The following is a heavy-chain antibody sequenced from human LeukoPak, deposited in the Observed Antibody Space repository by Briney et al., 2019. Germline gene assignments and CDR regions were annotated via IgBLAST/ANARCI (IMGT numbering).Heavy chain of an antibody. CDR1: GGSISSYY. CDR3: ARAPGSAYYDFWSGYYSDAFDI. J-gene: IGHJ3*02. V-gene: IGHV4-59*01. CDR2: IYYSGST. Sequence: SETLSLTCTVSGGSISSYYWSWIRQPPGKGLEWIGYIYYSGSTNYNPSLTSRVTISVDTYQNQFSLQLRSVTAADTAVYYCARAPGSAYYDFWSGYYSDAFDIWGQGTMVTVSS. D-gene: IGHD3-3*01.